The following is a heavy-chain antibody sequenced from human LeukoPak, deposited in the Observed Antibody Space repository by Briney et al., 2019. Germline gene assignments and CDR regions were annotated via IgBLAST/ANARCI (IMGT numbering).Heavy chain of an antibody. CDR1: GFTFSRYS. Sequence: GGSLRLSCAASGFTFSRYSMNWVRQAPGKGLVWVSRISPTGSRTSYADSVKGRFTVSRDNAKNTLYLQVNNLRAEDTAVYYCARGPNSNWSGLDFWGQGTLLTVSS. CDR3: ARGPNSNWSGLDF. J-gene: IGHJ4*02. V-gene: IGHV3-74*01. D-gene: IGHD6-6*01. CDR2: ISPTGSRT.